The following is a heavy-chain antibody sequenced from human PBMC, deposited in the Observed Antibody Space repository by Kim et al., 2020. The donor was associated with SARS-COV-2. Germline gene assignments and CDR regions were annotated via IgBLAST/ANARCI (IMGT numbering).Heavy chain of an antibody. CDR2: IYYSGST. CDR3: ASEGANAAAGIRWFDP. D-gene: IGHD6-13*01. J-gene: IGHJ5*02. V-gene: IGHV4-61*01. CDR1: GGSVSSGSYY. Sequence: SETLSLTCTVSGGSVSSGSYYWSWIRQPPGKGLEWIGYIYYSGSTNYNPSLKSRVTISVDTSKNQFSLKLSSVTAADTAVYYCASEGANAAAGIRWFDPWGQGTLVTVSS.